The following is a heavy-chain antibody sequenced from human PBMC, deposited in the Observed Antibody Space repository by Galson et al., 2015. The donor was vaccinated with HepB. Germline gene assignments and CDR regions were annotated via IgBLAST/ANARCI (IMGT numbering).Heavy chain of an antibody. Sequence: SLRLSCAASGFTFSSYSMSWVRQAPGKGLEWVSSISSSSSYIYYADSVKGRFTISRDNAKNSLYLQMNSLRAEDTAVYYCARVMRMRAADYWGQGTLVTVSS. J-gene: IGHJ4*02. CDR1: GFTFSSYS. CDR3: ARVMRMRAADY. CDR2: ISSSSSYI. V-gene: IGHV3-21*01.